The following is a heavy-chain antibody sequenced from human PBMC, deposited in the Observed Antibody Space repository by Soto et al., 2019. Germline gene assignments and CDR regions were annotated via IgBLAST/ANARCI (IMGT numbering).Heavy chain of an antibody. V-gene: IGHV3-30*18. CDR1: GFTFSTYT. J-gene: IGHJ4*02. D-gene: IGHD2-2*01. CDR2: ISYDGSNQ. Sequence: QVQLVESGGGVVQPGRSLRLSCAASGFTFSTYTMHWVRQAPGKGLEWVALISYDGSNQYYADSVRGRFTISRDNSKNTLLLQMSSVSSEYSAAYYCAKGGYAVGFEGGGHFDYWGQGTLVAVSS. CDR3: AKGGYAVGFEGGGHFDY.